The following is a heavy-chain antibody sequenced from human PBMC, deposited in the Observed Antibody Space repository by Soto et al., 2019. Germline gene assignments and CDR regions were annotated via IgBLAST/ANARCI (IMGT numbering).Heavy chain of an antibody. CDR2: IWYDGSNK. D-gene: IGHD1-26*01. V-gene: IGHV3-33*01. CDR3: AREGSGSYFDY. CDR1: GFTFSSYG. J-gene: IGHJ4*02. Sequence: QVQLVESGGGVVQPGRSLRLSCAASGFTFSSYGMHWVRQAPGKGLEWVAVIWYDGSNKYYADSVKGRFTISRDNSKNTLYLQMNSLGAEDTAVYYCAREGSGSYFDYWGQGTLVTVSS.